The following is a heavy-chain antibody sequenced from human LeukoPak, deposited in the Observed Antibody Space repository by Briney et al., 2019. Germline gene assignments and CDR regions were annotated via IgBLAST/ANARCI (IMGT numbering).Heavy chain of an antibody. J-gene: IGHJ5*02. V-gene: IGHV3-7*01. D-gene: IGHD4-17*01. CDR1: GFTVSSNC. CDR3: ARGYGDYKNWFDP. CDR2: IKQDGSEK. Sequence: GGSLRLSCAASGFTVSSNCMSWVRQAPGKGLEWVANIKQDGSEKYYVDSVKGRFTISRDNAKNSLYLQMNSLRAEDTAVYYCARGYGDYKNWFDPWGQGTLVTVSS.